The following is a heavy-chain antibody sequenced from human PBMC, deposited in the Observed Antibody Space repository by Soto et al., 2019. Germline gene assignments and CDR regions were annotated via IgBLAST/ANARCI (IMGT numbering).Heavy chain of an antibody. J-gene: IGHJ4*02. CDR1: GFTFSSFG. D-gene: IGHD4-17*01. CDR2: IWYDGSNK. V-gene: IGHV3-33*01. CDR3: ARILLDYGGPPGLGY. Sequence: PGGSLRLSCAASGFTFSSFGMHWVRQAPGKGLEWVAVIWYDGSNKYYADSVKGRFTISRDNSKNTLYLQMNSLRAEDTAVYYCARILLDYGGPPGLGYWGQGTLVIVSS.